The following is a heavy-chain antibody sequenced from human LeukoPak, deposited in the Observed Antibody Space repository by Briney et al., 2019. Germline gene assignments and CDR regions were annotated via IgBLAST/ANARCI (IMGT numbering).Heavy chain of an antibody. Sequence: SQTLSLTCAVSGGSISSGGYSWSWIRQPPGKGLEWIGYIYHSGSTYYNPSLKSRVTISVDRSKNQFSLKPSSVTAADTAVHYCARAPPPLWAAAAPYYFDYWGQGTLVTVSS. CDR2: IYHSGST. D-gene: IGHD6-13*01. J-gene: IGHJ4*02. CDR3: ARAPPPLWAAAAPYYFDY. V-gene: IGHV4-30-2*01. CDR1: GGSISSGGYS.